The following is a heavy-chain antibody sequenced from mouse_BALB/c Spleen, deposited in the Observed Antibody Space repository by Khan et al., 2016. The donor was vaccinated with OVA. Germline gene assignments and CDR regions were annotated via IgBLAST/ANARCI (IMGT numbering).Heavy chain of an antibody. CDR2: IWGGGST. CDR1: GFSLSDYG. J-gene: IGHJ4*01. CDR3: AKGVWSDCYTLDY. Sequence: QVQLKESGPGLVAPSQNLSITCTVSGFSLSDYGVSWIRQPPGKGLEWLGVIWGGGSTYYNSALKSRLSISKDNSKCQVFLKMSRCQSDDAALCYCAKGVWSDCYTLDYWGQGTSVTVSS. V-gene: IGHV2-6-5*01.